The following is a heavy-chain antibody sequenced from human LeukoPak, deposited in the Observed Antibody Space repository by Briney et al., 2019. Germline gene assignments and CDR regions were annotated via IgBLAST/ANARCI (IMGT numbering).Heavy chain of an antibody. J-gene: IGHJ4*02. CDR3: ARDLNSSGNLDY. CDR2: ISYDGSNK. CDR1: GFTFSSYA. V-gene: IGHV3-30-3*01. D-gene: IGHD6-19*01. Sequence: GGSLRLSCAASGFTFSSYAMHWVRQAPGKGLEWVAVISYDGSNKYYADSVKGRFTISRDNSKSTLYLQMNSLRAEDTAVYYCARDLNSSGNLDYWGQGTLVTVSS.